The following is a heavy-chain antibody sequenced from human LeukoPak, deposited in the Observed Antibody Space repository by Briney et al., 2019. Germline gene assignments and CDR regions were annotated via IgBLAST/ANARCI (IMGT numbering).Heavy chain of an antibody. J-gene: IGHJ4*02. CDR1: GVTFIDYL. D-gene: IGHD3/OR15-3a*01. Sequence: GGSLRLSCAASGVTFIDYLMTWVRQAPGKGLEWVANIKQDGSEKYYVDSMEGRLTISRDNAKNSLDLHMNSVRAEDTAVYYCARVRWTVITPYYCDYRGQGTLVTVSS. CDR3: ARVRWTVITPYYCDY. CDR2: IKQDGSEK. V-gene: IGHV3-7*01.